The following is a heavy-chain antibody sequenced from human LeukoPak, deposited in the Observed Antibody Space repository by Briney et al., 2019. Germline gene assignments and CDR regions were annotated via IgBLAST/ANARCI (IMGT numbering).Heavy chain of an antibody. D-gene: IGHD2-15*01. CDR2: IWYDGSNK. CDR3: ASRRGGIVGYY. CDR1: GFTFSSFG. Sequence: GGSLRLSCVAPGFTFSSFGMHWVRQAPGKGLEWVALIWYDGSNKYYADSVKGRFTISRDNSKNTVYLQMNSLRAEDTAVYYCASRRGGIVGYYWGQVTLVTVSS. V-gene: IGHV3-33*01. J-gene: IGHJ4*02.